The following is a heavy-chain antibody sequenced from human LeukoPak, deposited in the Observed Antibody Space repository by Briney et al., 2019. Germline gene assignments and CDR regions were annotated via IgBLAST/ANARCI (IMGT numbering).Heavy chain of an antibody. CDR1: GGSISSYY. CDR3: ARRFAVAGLYYFDY. Sequence: PSETLSLTCTVSGGSISSYYWSWIRQPPGKGLEWIGYIYYSGSTNYNPSLKSRVTISVDTSKNQFSLKLSSVTAADTAVYYCARRFAVAGLYYFDYWGQGTLVTVSS. J-gene: IGHJ4*02. V-gene: IGHV4-59*08. D-gene: IGHD6-19*01. CDR2: IYYSGST.